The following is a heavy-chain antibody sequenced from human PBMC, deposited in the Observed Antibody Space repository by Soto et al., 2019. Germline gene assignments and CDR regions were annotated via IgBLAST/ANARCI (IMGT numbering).Heavy chain of an antibody. CDR2: ISGSGGST. J-gene: IGHJ6*02. Sequence: GGSLRLSCAASGFTFSSYAMSWVRQAPGKGLEWVSAISGSGGSTYYADSVKGRFTISRDNSKNTLYLQMNSLRAEDTAVYYCAKDGTDYYYYGMDVWDQGTTVTVSS. V-gene: IGHV3-23*01. CDR3: AKDGTDYYYYGMDV. CDR1: GFTFSSYA.